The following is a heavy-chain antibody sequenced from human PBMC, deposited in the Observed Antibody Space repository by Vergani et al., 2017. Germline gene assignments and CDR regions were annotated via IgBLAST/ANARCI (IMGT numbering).Heavy chain of an antibody. J-gene: IGHJ6*02. D-gene: IGHD6-13*01. V-gene: IGHV4-4*07. Sequence: QVQLQESGPGLVKPSETLSLTCTVSGGSISSYYWSWIRQPAGKGLEWIGRIYTSGSTNYNPSLKSRVTMSVDTSKNQFSLKLSSVTAADTAVYYCARGSSVPNYYYYGMDVWGQGTTVTVSS. CDR2: IYTSGST. CDR1: GGSISSYY. CDR3: ARGSSVPNYYYYGMDV.